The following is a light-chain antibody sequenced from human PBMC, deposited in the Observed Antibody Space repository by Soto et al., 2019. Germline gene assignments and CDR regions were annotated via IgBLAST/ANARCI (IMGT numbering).Light chain of an antibody. CDR1: QSVSSSY. CDR2: GAS. CDR3: QQYNNWPRT. J-gene: IGKJ1*01. Sequence: EIVMTQSPATLSVSPGERATLSCRASQSVSSSYLAWYQQKPGQAPRLLIYGASSRATGIPDRFSGSGSGTDFTLTISRLEPEDFAVYYCQQYNNWPRTFGQGT. V-gene: IGKV3-20*01.